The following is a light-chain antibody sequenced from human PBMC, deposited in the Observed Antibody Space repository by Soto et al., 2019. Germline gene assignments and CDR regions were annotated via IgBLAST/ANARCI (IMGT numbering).Light chain of an antibody. CDR3: GAWDTSLSSGV. Sequence: QSVLTQPHSVSAAPGQKVTISCSGSRSNIGNNYISWYQQLPGTAPKLLIYDNDKRPSGIPDRFSGSKSGTSATLGITGLQTGDEADYYCGAWDTSLSSGVFGGGTKLTVL. J-gene: IGLJ2*01. CDR2: DND. CDR1: RSNIGNNY. V-gene: IGLV1-51*01.